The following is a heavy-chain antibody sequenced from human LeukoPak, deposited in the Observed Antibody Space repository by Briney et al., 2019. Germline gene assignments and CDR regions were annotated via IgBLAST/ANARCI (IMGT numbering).Heavy chain of an antibody. J-gene: IGHJ3*02. Sequence: GGSLRLSCAASGFTFSNYGFHWVRQVPGKGLEWVAVIWSDGSKKYYADSVKGRFTISRDDSKNTLYLQMNSLRDEDTAIYYCARDSTGGGFDMWGQGTMVTVSS. CDR3: ARDSTGGGFDM. CDR1: GFTFSNYG. CDR2: IWSDGSKK. V-gene: IGHV3-33*01. D-gene: IGHD2-8*02.